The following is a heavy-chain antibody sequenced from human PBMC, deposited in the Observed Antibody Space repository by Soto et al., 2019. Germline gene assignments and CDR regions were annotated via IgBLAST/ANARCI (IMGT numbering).Heavy chain of an antibody. CDR1: GFPFSGSA. D-gene: IGHD3-16*01. Sequence: EVQLVESGGGLVQPGGSLKLSCAASGFPFSGSAMHWVRQASGKGMEWVGRIRSKANSYATAYAASVKGRFTISRDDSKNTAYLQMNSLKTEDTAVYYCTRHMKAIYWGQGTLVTVSS. CDR3: TRHMKAIY. V-gene: IGHV3-73*02. J-gene: IGHJ4*02. CDR2: IRSKANSYAT.